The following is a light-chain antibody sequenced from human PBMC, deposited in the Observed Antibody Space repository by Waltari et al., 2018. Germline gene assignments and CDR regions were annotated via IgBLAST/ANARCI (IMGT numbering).Light chain of an antibody. V-gene: IGKV1-5*03. CDR2: KAS. J-gene: IGKJ1*01. Sequence: DIQMTQSPSTLSASVGDRVTITCRASQSLSNWLAWYQQKPGKAPKVLSYKASTLESGVPSRFSGSGSGTEFTRPISSLQPDDFATYYCQQYRNLWTFGQGTKVEIK. CDR1: QSLSNW. CDR3: QQYRNLWT.